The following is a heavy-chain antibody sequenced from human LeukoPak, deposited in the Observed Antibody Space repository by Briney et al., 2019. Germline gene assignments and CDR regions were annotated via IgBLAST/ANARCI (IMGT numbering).Heavy chain of an antibody. CDR2: IYYSGST. V-gene: IGHV4-39*01. Sequence: SETLSLTCTVSGGSISSSSYYWGWIRQPPGKGLEWIGSIYYSGSTYYNPSLKSRVTISVDTSKNQFSLKLSSVTAADTAVYYCARPSDFWSGFDYWGQGTLVTVSS. CDR1: GGSISSSSYY. CDR3: ARPSDFWSGFDY. D-gene: IGHD3-3*01. J-gene: IGHJ4*02.